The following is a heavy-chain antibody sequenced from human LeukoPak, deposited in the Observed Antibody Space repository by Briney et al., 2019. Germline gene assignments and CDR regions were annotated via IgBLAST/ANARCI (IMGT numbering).Heavy chain of an antibody. D-gene: IGHD7-27*01. CDR1: GYTLTELS. V-gene: IGHV1-24*01. J-gene: IGHJ6*02. CDR2: FDPEDGGT. Sequence: ASVKVSCKVSGYTLTELSMHWVRQAPGKGLEWMGGFDPEDGGTIYAQKFQGRVTMTEDTSTDTAYMELSSLRSEDTAVYYCATVYRLGIYYGMDVWGQGTTVTVSS. CDR3: ATVYRLGIYYGMDV.